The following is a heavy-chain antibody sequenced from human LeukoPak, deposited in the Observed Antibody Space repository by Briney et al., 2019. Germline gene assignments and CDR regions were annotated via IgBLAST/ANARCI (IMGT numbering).Heavy chain of an antibody. CDR1: GDSISSYY. J-gene: IGHJ4*02. CDR3: ARPNSLGYYFHY. D-gene: IGHD4-23*01. V-gene: IGHV4-59*01. Sequence: SETLSLTCTVSGDSISSYYWSWIRQPPGKGLEWIGHIYYSGGTSYNPSLKSRVTISVDTSKNQFSLKLSSVTAAGTAVYYCARPNSLGYYFHYWGQGALVTVSS. CDR2: IYYSGGT.